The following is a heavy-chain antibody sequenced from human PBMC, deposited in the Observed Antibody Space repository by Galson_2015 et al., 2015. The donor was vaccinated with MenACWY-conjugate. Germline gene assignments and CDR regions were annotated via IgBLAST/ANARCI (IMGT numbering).Heavy chain of an antibody. CDR1: GFTFSNYA. CDR2: ISGSGATT. Sequence: SLRLSCAASGFTFSNYAMRWVRQAPGKGLEWVSAISGSGATTYYTDSVKGRFTVSRDKSNNASHLQMDRPRAEDTAVYYCAKEPAWSSHNSDFWGQGTSVTVSS. J-gene: IGHJ6*02. V-gene: IGHV3-23*01. D-gene: IGHD2-2*01. CDR3: AKEPAWSSHNSDF.